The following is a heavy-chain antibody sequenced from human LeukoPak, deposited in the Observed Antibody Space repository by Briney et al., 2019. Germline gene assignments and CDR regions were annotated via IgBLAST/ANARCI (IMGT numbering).Heavy chain of an antibody. J-gene: IGHJ5*02. CDR3: ARVRRYRDGYNWASPGGFDP. D-gene: IGHD5-24*01. CDR1: GGSISSGSYL. V-gene: IGHV4-39*06. CDR2: INHSGST. Sequence: SETLSLTCTVSGGSISSGSYLWGWIRQPPGKGLEWIGEINHSGSTNYNPSLKSRVTISVDTSKNQFPLKLSSVTAADTAVYYCARVRRYRDGYNWASPGGFDPWGQGTLVTVSS.